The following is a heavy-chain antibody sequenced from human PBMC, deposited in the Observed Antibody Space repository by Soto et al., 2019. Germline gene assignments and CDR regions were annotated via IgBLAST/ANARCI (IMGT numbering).Heavy chain of an antibody. CDR2: ISGNGGST. CDR3: ARGGSYYGSGTTRSYYYYYMDV. Sequence: GGSLRLSCAASGFTFDTYAMTWVRQAPGKGLEWVSVISGNGGSTYYADSVKGRFTISRDNSKNTLYLQMNSLRAEDTAVYYCARGGSYYGSGTTRSYYYYYMDVWGKGTTVTVSS. J-gene: IGHJ6*03. D-gene: IGHD3-10*01. V-gene: IGHV3-23*01. CDR1: GFTFDTYA.